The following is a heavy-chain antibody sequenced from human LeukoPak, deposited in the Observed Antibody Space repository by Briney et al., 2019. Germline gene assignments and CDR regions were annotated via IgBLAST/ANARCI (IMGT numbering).Heavy chain of an antibody. CDR2: ISSSSSYI. CDR3: ARDNSIDDRGWWFDP. V-gene: IGHV3-21*04. CDR1: GFIFSSYW. Sequence: GGSLRLSCAASGFIFSSYWMHWVRHAPGKGLAWVSSISSSSSYIYYADSVKGRFTISRDNAKNSLYLHMNSLRAEDTAVYFCARDNSIDDRGWWFDPWGQGTLVTVSS. J-gene: IGHJ5*02. D-gene: IGHD4-23*01.